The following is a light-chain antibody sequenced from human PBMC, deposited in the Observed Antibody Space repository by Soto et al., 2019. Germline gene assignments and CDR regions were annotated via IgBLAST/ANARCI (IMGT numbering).Light chain of an antibody. CDR3: QTYNRAPLT. V-gene: IGKV1-27*01. J-gene: IGKJ4*01. Sequence: DIQMTQSPSSLSASVGDRVTVTCRASHDIGFYLAWFQQRPGKIPKLLIYGATILQSGVPSRFSGSASGTDFTLTISGLQPEDVATYYCQTYNRAPLTFGGGTKVDIK. CDR1: HDIGFY. CDR2: GAT.